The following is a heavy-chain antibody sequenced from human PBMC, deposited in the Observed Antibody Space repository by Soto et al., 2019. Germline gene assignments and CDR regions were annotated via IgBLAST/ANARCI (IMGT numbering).Heavy chain of an antibody. CDR3: ARGAVDTIWGNWFDP. CDR2: ISAYNGNT. J-gene: IGHJ5*02. CDR1: GYTFTSHG. Sequence: ASVKVSCKASGYTFTSHGISWVRQAPGQGLEWMGWISAYNGNTNYAQKLQGRVTMTTDTSTSTAYMELRSLRSDDTAVYYCARGAVDTIWGNWFDPWGQGTLVTVSS. D-gene: IGHD3-3*01. V-gene: IGHV1-18*04.